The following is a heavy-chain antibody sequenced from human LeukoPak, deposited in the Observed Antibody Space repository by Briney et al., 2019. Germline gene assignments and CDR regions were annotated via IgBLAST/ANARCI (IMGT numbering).Heavy chain of an antibody. V-gene: IGHV3-21*01. CDR3: ARDGGSAIPFDY. J-gene: IGHJ4*02. CDR2: ISSSSSYI. CDR1: GFTFSSYA. Sequence: GGSLRLSCAASGFTFSSYAMSWVRQAPGKGLEWVSSISSSSSYIYYADSVKGRFTISGDNSKNTLYLQMNSLRAEDTAVYYCARDGGSAIPFDYWGQGTLVTVSS.